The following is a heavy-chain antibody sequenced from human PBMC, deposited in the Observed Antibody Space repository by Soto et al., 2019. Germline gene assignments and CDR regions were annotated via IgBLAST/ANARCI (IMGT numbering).Heavy chain of an antibody. J-gene: IGHJ6*02. CDR2: IYYSGST. CDR1: GGSISSYY. D-gene: IGHD5-18*01. Sequence: SETLSLTCTVSGGSISSYYWSWIRQPPGKGLEWIGYIYYSGSTNYNPSLKSRVTISVDTSKNQFSLKLSSVTAADTAVYYCAGERGYSYGSDYGMDVWGQGTTVTVSS. CDR3: AGERGYSYGSDYGMDV. V-gene: IGHV4-59*01.